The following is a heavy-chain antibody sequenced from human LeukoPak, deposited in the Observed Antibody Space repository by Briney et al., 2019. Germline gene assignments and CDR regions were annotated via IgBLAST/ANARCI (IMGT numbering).Heavy chain of an antibody. CDR1: GGTFSSYA. CDR3: ARAKGYDSSGYYSFDY. Sequence: GASVKVSCTASGGTFSSYAISWVRQAPGQGLEWMGGIIPIFGTANYAQKFQGRVTITADESTSTAYMELSSLRSEDTAVYYCARAKGYDSSGYYSFDYWGQGTLVTVSS. V-gene: IGHV1-69*13. D-gene: IGHD3-22*01. CDR2: IIPIFGTA. J-gene: IGHJ4*02.